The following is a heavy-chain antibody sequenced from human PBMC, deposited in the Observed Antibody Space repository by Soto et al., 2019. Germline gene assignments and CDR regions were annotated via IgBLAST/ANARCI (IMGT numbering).Heavy chain of an antibody. CDR3: ARVRAFVGRYYYYGMDV. CDR1: GYTFTSYD. V-gene: IGHV1-18*01. J-gene: IGHJ6*02. D-gene: IGHD3-16*01. Sequence: GASVKVSCKASGYTFTSYDISWVRQAPGQGLEWMGWISAYNGNTNYAQKLQGRVTMTTDTSTSTAYMELRSLRSDDTAVYYCARVRAFVGRYYYYGMDVWGQGTTVTVSS. CDR2: ISAYNGNT.